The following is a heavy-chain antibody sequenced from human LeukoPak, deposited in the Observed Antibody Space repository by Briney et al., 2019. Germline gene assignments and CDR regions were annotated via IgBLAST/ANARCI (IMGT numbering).Heavy chain of an antibody. Sequence: PSETLSLTCTVSGGSMFSYYWNWIRQPPGKGLEWIGYIYSSGITNYSSSLRSRGTISVATSRNQFSLRLTSVTAADTAIYYCARRAYYDSSGYPPTSGYFDLWGRGTLVTVSS. CDR1: GGSMFSYY. CDR2: IYSSGIT. CDR3: ARRAYYDSSGYPPTSGYFDL. V-gene: IGHV4-4*08. J-gene: IGHJ2*01. D-gene: IGHD3-22*01.